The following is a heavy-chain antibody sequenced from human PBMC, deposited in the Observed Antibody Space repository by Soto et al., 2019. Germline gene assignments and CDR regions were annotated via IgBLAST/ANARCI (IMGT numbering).Heavy chain of an antibody. D-gene: IGHD2-21*02. J-gene: IGHJ6*02. CDR1: GGSIRRDH. V-gene: IGHV4-59*01. Sequence: PSQTQSLRYTVSGGSIRRDHWNSCRQPPGKGLEWIGYMYNTGSTVYNPSFKSRVTISVDTSKNQFSLKLNSVTAADTAVYYCARDLWGYCGTDCYPLDVWGQGTTVTVS. CDR2: MYNTGST. CDR3: ARDLWGYCGTDCYPLDV.